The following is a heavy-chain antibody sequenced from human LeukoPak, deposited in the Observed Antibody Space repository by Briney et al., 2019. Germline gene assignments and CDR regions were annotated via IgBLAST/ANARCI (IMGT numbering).Heavy chain of an antibody. Sequence: GGSLRLSCAASGFTFSSYSMNWVRQAPGKGLEWVSSISSSSSYIYYADSVKGRFTISRDNAKNSLYLQMNSLRAEDTAVYYCARDGGLRDGAVGVDYWGQGTLVTVSS. J-gene: IGHJ4*02. V-gene: IGHV3-21*01. CDR3: ARDGGLRDGAVGVDY. D-gene: IGHD6-19*01. CDR2: ISSSSSYI. CDR1: GFTFSSYS.